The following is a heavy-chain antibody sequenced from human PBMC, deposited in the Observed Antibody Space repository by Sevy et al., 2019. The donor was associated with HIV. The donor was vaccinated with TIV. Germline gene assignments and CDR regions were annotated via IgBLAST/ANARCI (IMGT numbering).Heavy chain of an antibody. J-gene: IGHJ3*01. D-gene: IGHD2-15*01. CDR2: IRSKDATYAT. V-gene: IGHV3-73*01. Sequence: GGSLRLSCAPSGLRFSESAIHWVRHTSGKGLEWVGRIRSKDATYATAYAASVIGRFTLSRDYSKNMAFLHMNSLKTQDTAIYDCARREDVCSQREEHSFHLWGQGTMVTVSS. CDR1: GLRFSESA. CDR3: ARREDVCSQREEHSFHL.